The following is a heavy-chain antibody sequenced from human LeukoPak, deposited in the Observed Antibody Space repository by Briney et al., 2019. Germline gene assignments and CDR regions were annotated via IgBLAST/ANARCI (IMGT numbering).Heavy chain of an antibody. D-gene: IGHD1-1*01. Sequence: EASVKVSCKASGYTFSTYGIAWVRQAPGQGLEWMGWISAYNGNTNYAQSLQGRVTMTTDKSTSTAYMELRSLRSDDTAVYYCARDRDRGTPTDLGDYWGQGTLVTVSS. CDR3: ARDRDRGTPTDLGDY. V-gene: IGHV1-18*01. CDR1: GYTFSTYG. CDR2: ISAYNGNT. J-gene: IGHJ4*02.